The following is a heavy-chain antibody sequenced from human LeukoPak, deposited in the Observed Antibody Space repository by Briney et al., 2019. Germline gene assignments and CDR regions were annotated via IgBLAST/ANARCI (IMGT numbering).Heavy chain of an antibody. J-gene: IGHJ6*03. Sequence: SETLSLTCAVYGGSFSGYYWSWIRQPPGKGLEWIGEINHSGSTNYNPSLKSRVTISVDTSKNQFSLKLSSVTAADTAVYYCARGLFLYYYYYMEVWGKGTTVTVSS. CDR3: ARGLFLYYYYYMEV. CDR1: GGSFSGYY. D-gene: IGHD2-21*01. CDR2: INHSGST. V-gene: IGHV4-34*01.